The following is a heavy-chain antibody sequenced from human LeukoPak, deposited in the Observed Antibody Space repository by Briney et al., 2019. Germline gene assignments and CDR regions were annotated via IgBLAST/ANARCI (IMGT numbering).Heavy chain of an antibody. CDR1: GGSISSGDYY. CDR2: TYYSGST. J-gene: IGHJ5*02. V-gene: IGHV4-30-4*01. D-gene: IGHD2-15*01. Sequence: SQTLSLTCTVSGGSISSGDYYWSWIRQPPGKGLEWIGYTYYSGSTYYNPSLKSRVTISVDTSKNQFPLKLSSVTAADTAVYYCARYCSGGSCYEFDPWGQGTLVTVSS. CDR3: ARYCSGGSCYEFDP.